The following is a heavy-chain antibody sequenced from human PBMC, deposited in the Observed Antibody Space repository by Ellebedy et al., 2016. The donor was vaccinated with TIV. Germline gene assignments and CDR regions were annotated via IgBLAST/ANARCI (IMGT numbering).Heavy chain of an antibody. CDR1: GFTFSNYG. J-gene: IGHJ4*02. CDR2: ISNSGVTT. V-gene: IGHV3-23*01. D-gene: IGHD6-13*01. Sequence: PGGSLRLSCAASGFTFSNYGMHWVRQTPGKGLEWVSVISNSGVTTYADYVKGRFTISPDNSKDTLFLQMNSLRTEETGVYYCAKLAGISSWYVEYWGQGTLVTVSS. CDR3: AKLAGISSWYVEY.